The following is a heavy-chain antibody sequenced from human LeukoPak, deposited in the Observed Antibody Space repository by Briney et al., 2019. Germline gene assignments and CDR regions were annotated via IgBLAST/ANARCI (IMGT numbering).Heavy chain of an antibody. CDR1: GFTFSGYW. Sequence: GGSLRLSCAASGFTFSGYWMHWVRQVPEKGLVLVSRIDNGGSGTTYADSVKGRFTISRDNAKNSLHLQMNSLRAEDTALYFCAKAGTYYRDGSGNGYYNYFENWGQGTPVTVSS. D-gene: IGHD3-22*01. J-gene: IGHJ4*02. CDR2: IDNGGSGT. CDR3: AKAGTYYRDGSGNGYYNYFEN. V-gene: IGHV3-74*01.